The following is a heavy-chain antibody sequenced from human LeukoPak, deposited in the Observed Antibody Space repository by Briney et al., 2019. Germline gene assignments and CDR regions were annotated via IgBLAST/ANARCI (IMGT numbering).Heavy chain of an antibody. D-gene: IGHD6-19*01. J-gene: IGHJ4*02. Sequence: GGSPRLSCAASGLTVSSNYMSWVRQGPGKGLECVSVISNDGDTYYADSVKGRFTISRDTSKNTVSLQMNSLRAEDTAVYYCVGDKTTGGWYEFDYWGQGTLVTVSS. CDR3: VGDKTTGGWYEFDY. V-gene: IGHV3-53*01. CDR1: GLTVSSNY. CDR2: ISNDGDT.